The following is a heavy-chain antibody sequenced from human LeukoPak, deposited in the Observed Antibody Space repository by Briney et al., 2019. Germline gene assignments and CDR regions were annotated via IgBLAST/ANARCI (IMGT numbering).Heavy chain of an antibody. D-gene: IGHD2-8*02. J-gene: IGHJ5*02. V-gene: IGHV1-2*02. CDR3: GLVASGNWWFDP. Sequence: ASVKVSCKTSGYTFTVYHIHWVRQAPGQGLEWMGWSNPNSGGTNYAQKLQDRVTMTGDTSISTAYMELRSLTSDDAAVYYCGLVASGNWWFDPWGQGTLVTVSS. CDR1: GYTFTVYH. CDR2: SNPNSGGT.